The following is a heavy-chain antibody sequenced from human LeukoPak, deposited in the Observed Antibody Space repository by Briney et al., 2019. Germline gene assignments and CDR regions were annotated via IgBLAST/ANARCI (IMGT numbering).Heavy chain of an antibody. CDR3: ARRARYSSGWYWFDP. Sequence: GGSLRLSCAASGFTFSSYSMNWVRQAPGKGLEWVSSISSSSYIYYADSVKGRFTISRDNAKNSLYLQMNSLRAEDTAVYYCARRARYSSGWYWFDPWGQGTLVTVSS. V-gene: IGHV3-21*01. D-gene: IGHD6-19*01. J-gene: IGHJ5*02. CDR2: ISSSSYI. CDR1: GFTFSSYS.